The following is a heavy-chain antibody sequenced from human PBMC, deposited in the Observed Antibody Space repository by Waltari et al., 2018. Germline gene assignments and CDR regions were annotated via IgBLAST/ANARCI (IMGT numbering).Heavy chain of an antibody. Sequence: EGQMLQSGGGVVQPGGSLRLSCAASGFSFNSYAMSWVRRGPGKGLEYVAGISGDSTSTLYADAVNGRFTVSRDNFRSTLLLQMSSLTVEDTAVYYCASGTYRLGDYWGQGTLATVSS. J-gene: IGHJ4*02. V-gene: IGHV3-23*01. CDR2: ISGDSTST. D-gene: IGHD1-26*01. CDR1: GFSFNSYA. CDR3: ASGTYRLGDY.